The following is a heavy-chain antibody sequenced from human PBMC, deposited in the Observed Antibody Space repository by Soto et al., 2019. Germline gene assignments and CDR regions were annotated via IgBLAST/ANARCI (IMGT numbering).Heavy chain of an antibody. V-gene: IGHV1-69*13. D-gene: IGHD6-19*01. CDR3: ARDSAAVAGTGY. CDR1: GGTFSSYA. J-gene: IGHJ4*02. CDR2: IIPIFGTA. Sequence: SVKVSCKASGGTFSSYAISWVRQAPGQGLEWMGGIIPIFGTANYAQKFQGRVTITADESTSTAYMELSSLRSEDTAVYYCARDSAAVAGTGYWGQGTLVTVSS.